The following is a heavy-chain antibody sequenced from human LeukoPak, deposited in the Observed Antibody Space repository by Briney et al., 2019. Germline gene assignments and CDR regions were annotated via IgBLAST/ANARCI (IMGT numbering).Heavy chain of an antibody. J-gene: IGHJ4*02. V-gene: IGHV4-59*01. Sequence: SETLSLTCTVSGGSISSYYWSWIRQPPGKGLEWIGYIYYSGSTNYNPSLKSRVTISVDTSKNQFSLKLSSVTAADTAVYYCARGPLYYDILTGYRYYFDYWGQGTLVTVSS. CDR3: ARGPLYYDILTGYRYYFDY. CDR1: GGSISSYY. CDR2: IYYSGST. D-gene: IGHD3-9*01.